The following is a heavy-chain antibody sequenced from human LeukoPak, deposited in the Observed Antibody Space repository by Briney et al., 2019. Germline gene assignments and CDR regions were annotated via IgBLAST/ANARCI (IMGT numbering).Heavy chain of an antibody. Sequence: GGSLRLSCAASGFTFSNYPMHWVRQAPGKGLEYVSAISSDGGGTYYATSVKGRFIISRDNSKNTLYLQMGSLRAEDMAVYYCARADYDSSGYYADYWGQGTLVTVSS. CDR3: ARADYDSSGYYADY. J-gene: IGHJ4*02. V-gene: IGHV3-64*01. CDR1: GFTFSNYP. CDR2: ISSDGGGT. D-gene: IGHD3-22*01.